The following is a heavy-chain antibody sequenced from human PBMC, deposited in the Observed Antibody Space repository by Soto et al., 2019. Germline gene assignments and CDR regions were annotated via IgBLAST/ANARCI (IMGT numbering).Heavy chain of an antibody. V-gene: IGHV5-51*01. CDR3: ARNYDFWSGWKYGMDV. CDR1: GYSFTSYW. CDR2: IYPGDSDT. D-gene: IGHD3-3*01. Sequence: GESLKISCKGSGYSFTSYWIGWVRQMPGKGLEWMGIIYPGDSDTRYSPSFQGQVTISADKSISTAYLQWSSLKASDTAMYYCARNYDFWSGWKYGMDVWGQGTTVTVSS. J-gene: IGHJ6*02.